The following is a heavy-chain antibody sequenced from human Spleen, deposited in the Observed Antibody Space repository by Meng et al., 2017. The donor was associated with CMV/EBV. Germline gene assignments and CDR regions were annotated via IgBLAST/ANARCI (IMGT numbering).Heavy chain of an antibody. CDR3: AKGGSDRQWLLEDYFDY. CDR2: ISSSGDST. D-gene: IGHD6-19*01. V-gene: IGHV3-23*01. J-gene: IGHJ4*02. Sequence: GGSLRLSCAASGFIFSNYGMHWVRQAPGKGLEWVSVISSSGDSTYYADSVKGRLTISRDNSKNTLYLQMNSVRAEDTAVYYCAKGGSDRQWLLEDYFDYWGQGTLVTVSS. CDR1: GFIFSNYG.